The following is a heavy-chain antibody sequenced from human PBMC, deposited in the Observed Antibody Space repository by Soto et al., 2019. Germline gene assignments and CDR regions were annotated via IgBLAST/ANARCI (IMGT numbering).Heavy chain of an antibody. D-gene: IGHD3-16*01. Sequence: PGESLKISCKGSGYSFTSYWISWVRQMPGKGLEWMGRIDPSDSYTNYSPSFQGHVTISADKSISTAYLQWSSLKASDTAMYYWGSPGPSTLHPQGLAVWGKGPTVTVPS. J-gene: IGHJ3*01. CDR1: GYSFTSYW. V-gene: IGHV5-10-1*01. CDR2: IDPSDSYT. CDR3: GSPGPSTLHPQGLAV.